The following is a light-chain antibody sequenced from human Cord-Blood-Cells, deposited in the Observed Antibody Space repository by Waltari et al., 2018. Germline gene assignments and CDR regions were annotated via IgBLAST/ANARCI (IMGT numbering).Light chain of an antibody. CDR3: SSYAGSNNYV. V-gene: IGLV2-8*01. J-gene: IGLJ1*01. CDR2: EVS. CDR1: SSAVGGYNY. Sequence: QSALTPPPSASGSPGQSVPISCTGTSSAVGGYNYVSWYQQHPGKAPKLMIYEVSKRPSGVPDRFSGSKSGNTASLTVSGLQAEDEADYYCSSYAGSNNYVFGTGTKVTVL.